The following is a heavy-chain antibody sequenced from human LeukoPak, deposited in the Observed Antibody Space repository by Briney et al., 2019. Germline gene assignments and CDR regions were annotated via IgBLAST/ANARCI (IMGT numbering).Heavy chain of an antibody. J-gene: IGHJ5*02. D-gene: IGHD2-2*01. CDR1: GDIVSSNSAA. CDR3: ARRLTQYDCFDP. CDR2: TYYRSTWYN. V-gene: IGHV6-1*01. Sequence: SQTLSLTCAISGDIVSSNSAAWNWIRQSPSRGLEWLGRTYYRSTWYNDYAVSVRGRITVNPDTSKNQFSLHLNSVTPEDTAVYYCARRLTQYDCFDPWGQGILVTVSS.